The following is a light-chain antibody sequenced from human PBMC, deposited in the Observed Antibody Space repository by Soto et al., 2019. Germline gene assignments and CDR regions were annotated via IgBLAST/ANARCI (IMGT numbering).Light chain of an antibody. V-gene: IGKV1-5*03. J-gene: IGKJ1*01. Sequence: DIQMTQSPSTLSASVGDTVTITCRASQSITSWLAWFQQKPGKAPKLLIYKASSLQSGVPSRFSASGSGTEFTLTVSSLQPDDFATYYCQQADTFPWTFGQGTKVEIK. CDR2: KAS. CDR3: QQADTFPWT. CDR1: QSITSW.